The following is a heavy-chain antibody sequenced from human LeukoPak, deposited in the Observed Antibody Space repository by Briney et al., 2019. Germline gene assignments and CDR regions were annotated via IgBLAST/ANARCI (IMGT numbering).Heavy chain of an antibody. V-gene: IGHV4-59*01. J-gene: IGHJ2*01. CDR2: IYYSGST. CDR1: GGSISSYY. CDR3: ARVVTLAASYYDSSGHYDAPRWYFDL. Sequence: SETLSLTCTVSGGSISSYYWSWIRQPPGKGLEWIGYIYYSGSTNYNPSLKSRVTISVDTSKNQFSLKLSSVTAADTAVYYCARVVTLAASYYDSSGHYDAPRWYFDLWGRGTLVTVSS. D-gene: IGHD3-22*01.